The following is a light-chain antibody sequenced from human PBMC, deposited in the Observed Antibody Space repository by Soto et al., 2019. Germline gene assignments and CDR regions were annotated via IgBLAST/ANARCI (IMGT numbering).Light chain of an antibody. CDR2: DAS. CDR1: QSISSY. Sequence: EIVLTQSPATLSLSPGERATLSCRASQSISSYIAWYQQKPGQAPRLLIYDASNRATGIPARFSGSGSGTNFTLTISSLEPEDFAVYYCQHRSNWWTFGQGTKVDIK. CDR3: QHRSNWWT. V-gene: IGKV3-11*01. J-gene: IGKJ1*01.